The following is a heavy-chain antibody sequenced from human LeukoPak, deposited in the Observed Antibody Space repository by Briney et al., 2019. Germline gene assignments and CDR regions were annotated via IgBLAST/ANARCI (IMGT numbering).Heavy chain of an antibody. V-gene: IGHV4-34*01. CDR2: INHSGSN. D-gene: IGHD3-10*01. Sequence: SETLSLTCTVSGGSISSYYWSWIRQPPGKGLEWIGEINHSGSNNYNPSLKSRVTISVDTSKNQFSLKLSSVTAADTAVYYCARGLGNKAMVRGVIPNWFDPWGQGTLVTVSS. CDR1: GGSISSYY. CDR3: ARGLGNKAMVRGVIPNWFDP. J-gene: IGHJ5*02.